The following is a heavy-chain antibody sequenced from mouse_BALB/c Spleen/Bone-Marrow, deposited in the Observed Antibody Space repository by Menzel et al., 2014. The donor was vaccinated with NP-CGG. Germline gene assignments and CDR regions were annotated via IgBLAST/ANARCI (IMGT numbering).Heavy chain of an antibody. CDR1: GYTFSAYV. Sequence: VQLQQSGPELVKPGASVKMSCKASGYTFSAYVMHWVQQKPGQGLEWIGYINPYNDGTKYNEKFKGKATLTSGKSSSTAYMELSSLTSEDSAVYYCAREGGLRRGDYYAMDYWGQGTSVTVSS. CDR3: AREGGLRRGDYYAMDY. D-gene: IGHD2-4*01. CDR2: INPYNDGT. J-gene: IGHJ4*01. V-gene: IGHV1-14*01.